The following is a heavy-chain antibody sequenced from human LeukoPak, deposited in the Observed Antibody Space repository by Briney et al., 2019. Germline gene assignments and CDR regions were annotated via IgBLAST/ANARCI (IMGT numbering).Heavy chain of an antibody. V-gene: IGHV3-23*01. J-gene: IGHJ4*02. CDR1: GFTFSNSD. CDR3: ARDRDY. CDR2: IKDSGGSA. Sequence: GGSLRLSCAASGFTFSNSDMGWVRQAPGKGLEWVSAIKDSGGSAYYADSVRGRFTISRDNAKNSLYLQMNSLRAEDTAVYYCARDRDYWGQGTLVTVSS.